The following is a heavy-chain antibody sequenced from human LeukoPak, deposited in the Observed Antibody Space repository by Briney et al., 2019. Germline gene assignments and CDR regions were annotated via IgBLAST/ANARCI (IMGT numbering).Heavy chain of an antibody. CDR1: GFTFSSYS. CDR2: ISSSSSYI. CDR3: ARRNRIAAAGTDY. J-gene: IGHJ4*02. D-gene: IGHD6-13*01. Sequence: GGSLRLSCAASGFTFSSYSMNWVRQAPGKGLEWVSSISSSSSYIYYADSVKGRFTISRENAKNSLYLQMNRPRAEDTAVYYRARRNRIAAAGTDYWGQGTLVTVSS. V-gene: IGHV3-21*01.